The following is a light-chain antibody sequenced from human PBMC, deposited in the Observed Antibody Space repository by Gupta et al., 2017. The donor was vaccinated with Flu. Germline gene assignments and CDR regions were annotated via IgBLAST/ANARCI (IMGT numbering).Light chain of an antibody. Sequence: QSALTPPRSVSGSPGQSVTISCTGTSSDVGGYNYVSWYQQHPGKAPKLMIYDVSKRPSVVPDRFSGSKSGNTASLTISVLQAEDDADYYCCSYAGSYTYVFGTGTKVTVL. V-gene: IGLV2-11*01. J-gene: IGLJ1*01. CDR3: CSYAGSYTYV. CDR2: DVS. CDR1: SSDVGGYNY.